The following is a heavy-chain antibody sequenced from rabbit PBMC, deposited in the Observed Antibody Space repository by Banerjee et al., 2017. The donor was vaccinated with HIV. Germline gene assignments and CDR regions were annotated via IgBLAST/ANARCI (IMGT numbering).Heavy chain of an antibody. V-gene: IGHV1S40*01. D-gene: IGHD4-1*01. J-gene: IGHJ4*01. CDR3: ARDLAGVTGWNFNL. CDR1: GFSFSSTYW. Sequence: QSLQESGGGLFQPGGSLTLTCTASGFSFSSTYWMCWVRQAPGKGREWFGCIYDGSSGSTDYASWAKGRFTISKTSSTTVTLQMTSLTAADTATYFCARDLAGVTGWNFNLWGQGTLVTVS. CDR2: IYDGSSGST.